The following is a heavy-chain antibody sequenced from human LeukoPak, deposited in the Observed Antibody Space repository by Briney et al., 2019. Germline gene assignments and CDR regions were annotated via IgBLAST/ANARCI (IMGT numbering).Heavy chain of an antibody. J-gene: IGHJ6*02. CDR1: GGSFSGYY. V-gene: IGHV4-34*01. Sequence: SETLSLTCAVYGGSFSGYYWSCIRQPPGKGLEWIGEINHSGSTTYNPSLKSRVTISVDTTKNQFSLKLSSVTAADTAVYYCAXXXXSXSXXXTHKSXGMDVWGQGTTVTVSS. CDR2: INHSGST. CDR3: AXXXXSXSXXXTHKSXGMDV. D-gene: IGHD6-13*01.